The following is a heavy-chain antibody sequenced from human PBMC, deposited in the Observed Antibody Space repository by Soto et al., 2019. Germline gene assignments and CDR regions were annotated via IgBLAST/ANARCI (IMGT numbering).Heavy chain of an antibody. J-gene: IGHJ6*02. CDR2: IIPIFGTA. D-gene: IGHD1-26*01. CDR1: GGTFSSYA. CDR3: AREAPLPSRFYSGMDV. V-gene: IGHV1-69*01. Sequence: QVQLVQSGAEVKKPGSSVKVSCKASGGTFSSYAISWVRQAPGQGLEWMGGIIPIFGTANYAQKFQGRVTITGDESTSTAYMELSRLRSEDTAVYYCAREAPLPSRFYSGMDVWGQGTTVTVSS.